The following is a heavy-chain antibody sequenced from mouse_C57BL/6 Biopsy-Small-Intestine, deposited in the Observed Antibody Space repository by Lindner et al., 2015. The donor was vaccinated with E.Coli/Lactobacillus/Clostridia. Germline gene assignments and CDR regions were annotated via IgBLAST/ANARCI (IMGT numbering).Heavy chain of an antibody. CDR1: GYTFTEYT. D-gene: IGHD2-1*01. Sequence: VQLQESGAELVKPGASVKLSCKASGYTFTEYTIHWVKQRSGQGLEWIGWFYPGSGSIKFNEKFKDKATLTADKSPNTVYMELSRLTSEDSAVYFCARHEEGIYYGNYYFDYWGQGTTLTVSS. V-gene: IGHV1-62-2*01. CDR2: FYPGSGSI. J-gene: IGHJ2*01. CDR3: ARHEEGIYYGNYYFDY.